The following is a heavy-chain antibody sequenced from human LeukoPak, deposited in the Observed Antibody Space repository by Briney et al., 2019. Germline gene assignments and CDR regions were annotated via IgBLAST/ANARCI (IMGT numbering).Heavy chain of an antibody. CDR2: INPNSGGT. CDR1: GYTFTGYY. D-gene: IGHD5-12*01. V-gene: IGHV1-2*02. Sequence: ASVKVSCKASGYTFTGYYMHWVPQAPGQGLEWMGWINPNSGGTNYAQKFQGRVTMTRDTSISTAYMELSRLRSDDTAVYYCARAVDVDIVATISLYFDYWGQGTLVTVSS. CDR3: ARAVDVDIVATISLYFDY. J-gene: IGHJ4*02.